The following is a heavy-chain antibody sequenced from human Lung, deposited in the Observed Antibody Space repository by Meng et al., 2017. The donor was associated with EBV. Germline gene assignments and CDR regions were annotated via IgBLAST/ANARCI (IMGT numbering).Heavy chain of an antibody. CDR2: INYSGIT. CDR1: GRSFSSSF. J-gene: IGHJ4*02. Sequence: QVQLQEWVAGLLEPSESLSLPCGVSGRSFSSSFWSWIRQPPGKGLEWIGQINYSGITNYNPSLKSRVTISVDTSKNQFSLSLNSVTAADTAVYYCARGGTSSAPFDYWGQGTLVTVSS. V-gene: IGHV4-34*01. D-gene: IGHD2-2*01. CDR3: ARGGTSSAPFDY.